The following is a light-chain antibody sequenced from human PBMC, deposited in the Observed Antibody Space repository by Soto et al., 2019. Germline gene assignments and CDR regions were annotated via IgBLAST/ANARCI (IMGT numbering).Light chain of an antibody. Sequence: EIVMTQSPATLSVSPGERATLSCRASQDISTNLAWYQQKPGQAPRLLIYGASTRATGIPARFSGSGSGTEFTLTISSLQSEDFAVYYCQQYDNWLRTFVQGPKVESK. CDR1: QDISTN. CDR2: GAS. V-gene: IGKV3-15*01. J-gene: IGKJ1*01. CDR3: QQYDNWLRT.